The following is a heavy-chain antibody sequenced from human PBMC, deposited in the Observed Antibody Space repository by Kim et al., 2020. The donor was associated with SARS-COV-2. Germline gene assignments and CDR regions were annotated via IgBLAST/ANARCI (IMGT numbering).Heavy chain of an antibody. D-gene: IGHD5-12*01. V-gene: IGHV3-74*01. CDR2: INSDGRRT. CDR1: GFTLSGYW. Sequence: GGSLRLSCVASGFTLSGYWMNWVRQAPGKGLVWVSRINSDGRRTNYADAVKGGFTVSRDNAKNTLYLQMNSLRAEDTAVYYCTRGSAGSGYGWWFDPWGQGALVTVS. J-gene: IGHJ5*02. CDR3: TRGSAGSGYGWWFDP.